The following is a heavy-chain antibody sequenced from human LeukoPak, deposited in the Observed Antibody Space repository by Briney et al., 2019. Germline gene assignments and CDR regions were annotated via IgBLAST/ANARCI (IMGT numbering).Heavy chain of an antibody. CDR2: IYSGGST. Sequence: GGSLRLSCAGSGFTFNNYAMSWVRQAPGKGLEWVSVIYSGGSTYYADSVKGRFTISRDNSKSTLYLQMNSLRAEDTAVYYCARDRDNSGWYWSFDYWGQGTLVTVSS. D-gene: IGHD6-19*01. CDR1: GFTFNNYA. J-gene: IGHJ4*02. V-gene: IGHV3-53*01. CDR3: ARDRDNSGWYWSFDY.